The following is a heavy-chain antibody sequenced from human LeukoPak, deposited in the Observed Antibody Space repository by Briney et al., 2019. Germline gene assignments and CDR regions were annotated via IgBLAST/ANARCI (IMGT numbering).Heavy chain of an antibody. CDR2: IRYDGSNK. CDR3: AKIGADSSGYYHFFIDY. V-gene: IGHV3-30*02. D-gene: IGHD3-22*01. CDR1: GFTFSSYG. Sequence: GGSLRLSCAASGFTFSSYGMRWVRQAPGKGLEWVAFIRYDGSNKYYADSVKGRFTISRDNSKNTLYLQMNSLRAEDTAVYYCAKIGADSSGYYHFFIDYWGQGTLVTVSS. J-gene: IGHJ4*02.